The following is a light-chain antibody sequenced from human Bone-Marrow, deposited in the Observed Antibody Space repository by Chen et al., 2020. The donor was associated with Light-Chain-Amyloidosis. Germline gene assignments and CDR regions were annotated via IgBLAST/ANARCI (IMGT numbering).Light chain of an antibody. CDR3: QMWDSRSDRVV. CDR2: ENS. J-gene: IGLJ2*01. Sequence: SYVLTQPPSVSVDPGQTATITCGGRNIGSKSVNWYQQKPGQAPVLVVFENSDRPSGIPERISGSNSGNTATLTLSRVEAGDEADYYCQMWDSRSDRVVFGGGTKVTVL. V-gene: IGLV3-21*02. CDR1: NIGSKS.